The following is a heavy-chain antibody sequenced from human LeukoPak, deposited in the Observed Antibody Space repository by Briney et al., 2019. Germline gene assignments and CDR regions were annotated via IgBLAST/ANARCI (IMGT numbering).Heavy chain of an antibody. J-gene: IGHJ3*02. CDR2: ISGSGGST. CDR1: GFTFSSYA. CDR3: AKDASVRGVHNDAFDI. D-gene: IGHD3-10*01. V-gene: IGHV3-23*01. Sequence: GGSLRLSCAASGFTFSSYAMSWVRQAPGKGLEWVSAISGSGGSTYYADSVRGRFTISRDNSKNTLYLQINSLRAEDTAVYYCAKDASVRGVHNDAFDIWGQGTMVTVSS.